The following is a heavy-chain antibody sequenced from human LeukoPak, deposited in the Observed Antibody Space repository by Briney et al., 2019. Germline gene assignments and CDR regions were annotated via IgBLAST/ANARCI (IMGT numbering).Heavy chain of an antibody. Sequence: SETLSLTCAVYGGSFSGYYWSWLRQPPGKGLEWTGEINHSGSTNYNPSLKSRVTISVDTSKNQFSLKLSSVTAADTAVYYCARGPWGYPLLGWFDPWGQGTLVTVSS. CDR2: INHSGST. CDR1: GGSFSGYY. V-gene: IGHV4-34*01. CDR3: ARGPWGYPLLGWFDP. D-gene: IGHD3-16*01. J-gene: IGHJ5*02.